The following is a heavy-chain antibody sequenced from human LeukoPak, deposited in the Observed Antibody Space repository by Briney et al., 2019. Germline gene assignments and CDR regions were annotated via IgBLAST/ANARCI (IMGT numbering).Heavy chain of an antibody. V-gene: IGHV7-4-1*02. Sequence: GASVKVSCKASGYNFTSNYMNWVRQAPGQGLEWMGWINTNTGNPTYAQGFTGRFVFSLDTSVSTAYLQISSLKAEDTAVYYCAREGGLLNPYYDFWSGYFGTRTGYYMDVWGKGTTVTVSS. CDR3: AREGGLLNPYYDFWSGYFGTRTGYYMDV. CDR1: GYNFTSNY. CDR2: INTNTGNP. J-gene: IGHJ6*03. D-gene: IGHD3-3*01.